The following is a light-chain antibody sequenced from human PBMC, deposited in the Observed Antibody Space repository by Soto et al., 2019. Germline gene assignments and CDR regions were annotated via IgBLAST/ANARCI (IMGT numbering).Light chain of an antibody. CDR2: LGS. V-gene: IGKV2-28*01. CDR3: MQALQTPPHT. Sequence: DIVMTQSPLSLPVTPGEPASISCRSSQSLLHSNGYNYLDWYLQKPGQSPQLLIYLGSNRASGVPDRFSGSGSGTAFTLKISRVEAEDVGVYYCMQALQTPPHTFGQGTKLEIK. J-gene: IGKJ2*01. CDR1: QSLLHSNGYNY.